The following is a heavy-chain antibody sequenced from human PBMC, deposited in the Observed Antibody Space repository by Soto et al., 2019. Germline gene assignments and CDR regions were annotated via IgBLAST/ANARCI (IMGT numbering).Heavy chain of an antibody. J-gene: IGHJ4*02. CDR3: ARRYSYGSYYFDY. D-gene: IGHD5-18*01. CDR2: IYYSGST. Sequence: QLQLQESGPGLVKPSETLSLTCTVSGGSISSSSYYWGCIRQPPGKGLEWIGSIYYSGSTYYNPSLKSRVTISVDTSKNQFSLKLSSVTAADTAVYYCARRYSYGSYYFDYWGQGTLVTVSS. V-gene: IGHV4-39*01. CDR1: GGSISSSSYY.